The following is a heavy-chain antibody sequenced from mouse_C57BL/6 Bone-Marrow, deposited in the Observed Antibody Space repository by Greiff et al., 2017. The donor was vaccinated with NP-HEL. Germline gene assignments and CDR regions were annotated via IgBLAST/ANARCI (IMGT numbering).Heavy chain of an antibody. V-gene: IGHV1-9*01. CDR3: ALQDYSNYEFYYFDY. D-gene: IGHD2-5*01. Sequence: VHLQQSGAELMKPGASVKLSCKATGYTFTGYWIEWVKQRPGHGLEWIGEILPGSGSTNYNEKFKGKATFTADTSSNTAYMQLSSLTTEDSAIYYCALQDYSNYEFYYFDYWGQGTTLTVSS. CDR2: ILPGSGST. J-gene: IGHJ2*01. CDR1: GYTFTGYW.